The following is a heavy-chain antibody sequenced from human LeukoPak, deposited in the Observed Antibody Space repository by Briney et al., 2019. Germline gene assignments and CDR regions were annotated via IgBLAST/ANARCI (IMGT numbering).Heavy chain of an antibody. J-gene: IGHJ3*01. CDR1: GFTFSSYW. CDR2: IWYDGTIK. CDR3: ARAVGPFDF. V-gene: IGHV3-33*08. Sequence: GGSLRLSCAASGFTFSSYWMSWVRQAPGKGLEWVAVIWYDGTIKYYADSVKGRFTISRDNSKNTLYLQMNSLRAEDTAVYYCARAVGPFDFWGQGTIVIVSS.